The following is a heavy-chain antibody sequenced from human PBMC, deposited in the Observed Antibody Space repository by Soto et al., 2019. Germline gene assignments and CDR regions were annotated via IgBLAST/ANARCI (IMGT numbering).Heavy chain of an antibody. CDR1: GFTFSSYA. Sequence: GGSLRLSCAASGFTFSSYAMSWVRQAPGKGLEWVSAISGSGGSTYYADSVKGRFTISRDNSKNTLYLQMNSLRAEDTAVYYCAKAEKYSSSWHRLKNYGMDVWGQGTTVTVSS. D-gene: IGHD6-13*01. CDR3: AKAEKYSSSWHRLKNYGMDV. CDR2: ISGSGGST. V-gene: IGHV3-23*01. J-gene: IGHJ6*02.